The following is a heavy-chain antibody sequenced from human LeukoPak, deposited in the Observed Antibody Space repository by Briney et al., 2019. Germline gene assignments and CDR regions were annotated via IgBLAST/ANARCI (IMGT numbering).Heavy chain of an antibody. J-gene: IGHJ4*02. CDR1: GYTFTGYY. CDR2: INPNSGGT. D-gene: IGHD6-13*01. V-gene: IGHV1-2*04. CDR3: ARGGSWLAAAGVRPIDY. Sequence: GASVKVSCKASGYTFTGYYMHWVRQAPGQGLEWMGWINPNSGGTNYAQKFQGWVTMTRDTSISTAYMELSRLRSDDTAVYYCARGGSWLAAAGVRPIDYWGQGTLVTVSS.